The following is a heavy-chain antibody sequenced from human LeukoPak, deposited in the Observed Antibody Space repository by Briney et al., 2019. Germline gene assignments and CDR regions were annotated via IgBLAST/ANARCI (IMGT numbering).Heavy chain of an antibody. Sequence: SETLSLTCTVSGGSISSGGYYWSWIRQHPGKGLEWIVYIYYSGSTYYNPSLKSRVTISVDTSKNQFSLKLSSVTAADTAVYYCARVQVSYYYYGMDVWGQETTVTVSS. CDR2: IYYSGST. D-gene: IGHD4-11*01. V-gene: IGHV4-31*03. J-gene: IGHJ6*02. CDR1: GGSISSGGYY. CDR3: ARVQVSYYYYGMDV.